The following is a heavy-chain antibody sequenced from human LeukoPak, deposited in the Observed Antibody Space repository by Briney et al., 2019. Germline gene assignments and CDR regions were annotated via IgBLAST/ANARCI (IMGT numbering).Heavy chain of an antibody. Sequence: GGSLRLSCAASGFTFDSYWMHWVRQAPGKGLVWVSRINSDGSSTSYADSVKGRFTISRDNAKNTLYLQMNSLRAEDTAVYYCARGQWSMYYFDYWGQGTLVTVSS. D-gene: IGHD2-8*02. CDR3: ARGQWSMYYFDY. J-gene: IGHJ4*02. CDR2: INSDGSST. CDR1: GFTFDSYW. V-gene: IGHV3-74*01.